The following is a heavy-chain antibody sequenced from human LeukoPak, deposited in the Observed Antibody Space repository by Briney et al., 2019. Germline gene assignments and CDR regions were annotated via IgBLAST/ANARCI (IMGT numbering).Heavy chain of an antibody. Sequence: VASVKVSCKASGYTFTSYGISWVRQAPGQGLEWMGWISAYNGNTNYAQKRQGRVSMTTDTSTSTAYMELRSLRSDDTAVYYCARDPETRYCSGGSCYYDYWGQGTLVTVSS. V-gene: IGHV1-18*01. J-gene: IGHJ4*02. CDR3: ARDPETRYCSGGSCYYDY. CDR2: ISAYNGNT. D-gene: IGHD2-15*01. CDR1: GYTFTSYG.